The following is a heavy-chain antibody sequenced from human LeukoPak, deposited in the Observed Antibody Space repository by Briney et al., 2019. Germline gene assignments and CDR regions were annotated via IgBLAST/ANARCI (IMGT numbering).Heavy chain of an antibody. J-gene: IGHJ4*02. CDR1: GDSISSGGYY. Sequence: SETLSLTCTVSGDSISSGGYYWSWIRQPAGKGLEWIGRTFTNGSTNYKPSLKSRVTISVDTSKKQFSLKLTSVTAADTAVYFCARGAEYYAIWRGYAGYSDYWGQGISVTVSS. CDR3: ARGAEYYAIWRGYAGYSDY. CDR2: TFTNGST. V-gene: IGHV4-61*02. D-gene: IGHD3-3*01.